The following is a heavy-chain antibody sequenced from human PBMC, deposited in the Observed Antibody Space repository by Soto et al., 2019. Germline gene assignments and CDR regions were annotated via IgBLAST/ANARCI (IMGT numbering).Heavy chain of an antibody. Sequence: GESLKISCKGSGYSFTSYWIGWVRQMPGKGLEWMGIIYPGDSDTRYSPSFQGQVTISADKSFSTAYLQWSSLKASDTAMYYCARPHRDYSNPYYFDYWGQGTLVTVSS. J-gene: IGHJ4*02. CDR3: ARPHRDYSNPYYFDY. V-gene: IGHV5-51*01. D-gene: IGHD4-4*01. CDR2: IYPGDSDT. CDR1: GYSFTSYW.